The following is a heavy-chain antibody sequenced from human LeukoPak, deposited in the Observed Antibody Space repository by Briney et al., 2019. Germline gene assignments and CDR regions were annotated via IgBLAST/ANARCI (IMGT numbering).Heavy chain of an antibody. D-gene: IGHD1-1*01. CDR1: GFTFSTYS. CDR2: ISGSSSNI. Sequence: GGSLRLSCAASGFTFSTYSMNWVRQAPGKGLEWVSYISGSSSNIYYPGSVKGRFTISRDNAKNSLFLQMNSLRAEDTAVYYCARERPTTTAFDYWGQGTLVTVSS. J-gene: IGHJ4*02. CDR3: ARERPTTTAFDY. V-gene: IGHV3-21*01.